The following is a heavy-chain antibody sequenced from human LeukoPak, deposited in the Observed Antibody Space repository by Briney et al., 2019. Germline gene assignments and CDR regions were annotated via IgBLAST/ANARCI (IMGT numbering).Heavy chain of an antibody. Sequence: PAETLSLTCTVSSGSFSDYYWTWMRQPPGHGLEWIGYSGSSKYNPSLEIRVTISVDTSTRHFSLTLSAVTAADTAIYYCARTRRHYYGSGKNLTPWPAGLDVWGQGTTVIVSA. CDR2: SGSS. J-gene: IGHJ6*01. V-gene: IGHV4-59*01. CDR3: ARTRRHYYGSGKNLTPWPAGLDV. CDR1: SGSFSDYY. D-gene: IGHD3-10*01.